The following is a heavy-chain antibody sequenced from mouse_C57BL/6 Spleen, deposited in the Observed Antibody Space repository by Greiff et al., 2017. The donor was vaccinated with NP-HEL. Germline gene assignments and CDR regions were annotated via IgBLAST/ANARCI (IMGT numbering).Heavy chain of an antibody. CDR2: IDPSDSYT. D-gene: IGHD2-2*01. CDR1: GYTFTSYW. CDR3: ARVQGLWLRAVHWYFDV. Sequence: QVQLQQPGAELVMPGASVKLSCKASGYTFTSYWMHWVKQRPGQGLEWIGEIDPSDSYTNYNQKFKGKSTLTVDKSSSTAYMQLSSLTSEDSAVYYCARVQGLWLRAVHWYFDVWGTGTTVTVSS. J-gene: IGHJ1*03. V-gene: IGHV1-69*01.